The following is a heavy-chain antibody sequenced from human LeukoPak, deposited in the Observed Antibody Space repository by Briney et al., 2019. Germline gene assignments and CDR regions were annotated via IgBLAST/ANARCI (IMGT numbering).Heavy chain of an antibody. J-gene: IGHJ4*02. Sequence: PSETLSLTCAVYGGSFSGYYWSWIRQPPGRGLEWIGEINHSGSTYYNPSLKSRVTISLDTSKNQFSLKLSSVTAADTAVYYCARDCSGGSCYAFDYWGQGTLVTVSS. CDR3: ARDCSGGSCYAFDY. CDR1: GGSFSGYY. D-gene: IGHD2-15*01. V-gene: IGHV4-34*01. CDR2: INHSGST.